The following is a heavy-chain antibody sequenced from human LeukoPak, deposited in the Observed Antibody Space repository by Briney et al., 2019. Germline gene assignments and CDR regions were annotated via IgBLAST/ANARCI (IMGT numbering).Heavy chain of an antibody. V-gene: IGHV1-3*01. CDR1: GYTFTSYA. Sequence: ASVKVSCKASGYTFTSYAMHWVRQAPGQRLEWMEWINAGNGNTKYSQKFQGRVTITRDTSASTAYMELSSLRSEDTAVYYCARLYSSSWYLDYWGQGTLVTVSS. J-gene: IGHJ4*02. D-gene: IGHD6-13*01. CDR2: INAGNGNT. CDR3: ARLYSSSWYLDY.